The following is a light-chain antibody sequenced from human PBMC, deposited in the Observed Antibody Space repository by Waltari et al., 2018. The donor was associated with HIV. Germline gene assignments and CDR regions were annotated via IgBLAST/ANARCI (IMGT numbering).Light chain of an antibody. CDR3: GTWDTRLNGGV. J-gene: IGLJ3*02. CDR1: TSNFGNDF. Sequence: QSVLTQPPSVSAAPGQKVTISCSGSTSNFGNDFVSWYQHLPGAAPKLLIYDKNTRPSGISDRFSGSKSDTSATLASTGLQTGDEAHYYCGTWDTRLNGGVFGGGTKLTVL. CDR2: DKN. V-gene: IGLV1-51*01.